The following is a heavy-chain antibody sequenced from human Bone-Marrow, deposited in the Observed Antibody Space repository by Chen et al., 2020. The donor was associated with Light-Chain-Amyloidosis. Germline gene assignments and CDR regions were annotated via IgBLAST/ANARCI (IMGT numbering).Heavy chain of an antibody. CDR3: ARDEGMYTSGYYGLGMDV. Sequence: QVVETGGGLIQSGGSLRLSCAASGFTVGTNYMNWVRQAPGKGLEWVSVIYFGGETFYADSVKGRFTISRDSVKNTIYLQMDSLRVEDTGVYYCARDEGMYTSGYYGLGMDVWGPGTTVVVSS. V-gene: IGHV3-53*02. J-gene: IGHJ6*02. CDR2: IYFGGET. CDR1: GFTVGTNY. D-gene: IGHD3-3*01.